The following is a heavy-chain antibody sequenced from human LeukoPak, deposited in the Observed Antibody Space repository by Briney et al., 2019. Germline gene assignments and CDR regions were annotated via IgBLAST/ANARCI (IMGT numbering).Heavy chain of an antibody. D-gene: IGHD6-13*01. Sequence: QTGGSLRLSCAASGFTVSSNYMSWVRQAPGKGLEWVSVIYSGGSTYYADSVKGRFTISRDNSKNTLYLQMNSLRAEDTAVYYCARDTTQQQLFDYWGQGTLVTVSS. V-gene: IGHV3-53*01. CDR3: ARDTTQQQLFDY. CDR1: GFTVSSNY. CDR2: IYSGGST. J-gene: IGHJ4*02.